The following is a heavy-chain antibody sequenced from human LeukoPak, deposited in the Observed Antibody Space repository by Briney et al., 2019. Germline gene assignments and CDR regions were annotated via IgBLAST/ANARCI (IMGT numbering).Heavy chain of an antibody. D-gene: IGHD3-10*01. CDR2: IAPSSGTT. Sequence: ASVKVSCKASGYTFTSNYMHWVRQAPGEGLEWMGVIAPSSGTTSYAQKFQGRVTMTRDTSTSTLYMELSSLTSEDTAVYYCARASGSSAVPFDYWGQGTLVTVSS. J-gene: IGHJ4*02. CDR1: GYTFTSNY. V-gene: IGHV1-46*01. CDR3: ARASGSSAVPFDY.